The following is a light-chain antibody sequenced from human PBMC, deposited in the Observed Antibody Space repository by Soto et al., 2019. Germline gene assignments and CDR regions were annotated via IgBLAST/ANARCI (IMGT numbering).Light chain of an antibody. J-gene: IGKJ3*01. V-gene: IGKV2-28*01. CDR3: MQALQFPRT. Sequence: DIVMTQSPLSLPVTPGEPASISCRSSQSLLHSNGYNYLDWYLQKPGQSPQLLIYLGSNRASGVPDRFSGSESGTDFTLKISRVEAEDVGVYYCMQALQFPRTFGPGTKVDIK. CDR1: QSLLHSNGYNY. CDR2: LGS.